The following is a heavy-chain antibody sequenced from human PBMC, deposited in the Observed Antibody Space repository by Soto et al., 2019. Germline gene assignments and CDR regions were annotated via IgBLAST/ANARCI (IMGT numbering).Heavy chain of an antibody. V-gene: IGHV4-4*07. D-gene: IGHD3-3*01. CDR1: GGTISGYY. J-gene: IGHJ5*02. Sequence: QVHLQESGPGLVKPSETLSLTCSVSGGTISGYYWTWIRQPAGKGLEWIGRIYSSGNTKYNPSLQSQVTMSLDTSNNQFSLRLTSVTAADTAVYYCARGQRFSDWFDPWGQGTLVTVSS. CDR3: ARGQRFSDWFDP. CDR2: IYSSGNT.